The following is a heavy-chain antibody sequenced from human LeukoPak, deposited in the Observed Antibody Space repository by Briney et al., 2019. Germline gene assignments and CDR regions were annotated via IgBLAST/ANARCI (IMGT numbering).Heavy chain of an antibody. D-gene: IGHD4-17*01. CDR1: GFTFSDYY. V-gene: IGHV3-11*04. J-gene: IGHJ6*03. CDR2: ISSSGSTI. CDR3: ASSTVSYYYYYYMDV. Sequence: GGSLRLSCAASGFTFSDYYMSWIRQAPGKGLEWVSYISSSGSTIYYADSVKGRFTISRDNSKNTLYLQMNSLRAEDTAVYYCASSTVSYYYYYYMDVWGKGTTVTISS.